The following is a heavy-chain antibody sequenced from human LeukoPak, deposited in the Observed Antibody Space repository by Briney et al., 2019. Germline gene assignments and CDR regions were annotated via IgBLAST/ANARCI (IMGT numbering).Heavy chain of an antibody. V-gene: IGHV4-4*02. CDR2: IYHSGST. J-gene: IGHJ4*02. CDR1: GGSISSSNW. D-gene: IGHD1-26*01. Sequence: SGTLSLTCAVSGGSISSSNWWSWVRQPPGKGLEWIGEIYHSGSTNYNPSLKSRVTISVDKSKNQFSLRLSSVTAADTAVYYCARVGYRWSYYFDYWGQGTLVTVSS. CDR3: ARVGYRWSYYFDY.